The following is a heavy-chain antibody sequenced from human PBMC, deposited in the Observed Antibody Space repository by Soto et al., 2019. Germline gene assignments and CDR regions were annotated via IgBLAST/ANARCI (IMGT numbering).Heavy chain of an antibody. CDR3: APWFGAFDY. CDR1: GFTFSSYA. V-gene: IGHV3-30*04. J-gene: IGHJ4*02. Sequence: PGGSLRLSCAASGFTFSSYAMHWVRQAPGKGLEWVAVISYDGSNKYYADSVKGRFTISRDNSKNTLYLQMNSLRAEDTAVYYCAPWFGAFDYWGQGTLVTVS. CDR2: ISYDGSNK. D-gene: IGHD3-10*01.